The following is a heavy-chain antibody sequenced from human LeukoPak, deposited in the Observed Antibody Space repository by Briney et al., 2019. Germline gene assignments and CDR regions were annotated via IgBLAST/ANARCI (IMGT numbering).Heavy chain of an antibody. V-gene: IGHV4-34*01. CDR3: ARGGMATIRGAFDY. J-gene: IGHJ4*02. D-gene: IGHD5-24*01. CDR1: GGSFSGYY. Sequence: PSETLSLTCAVYGGSFSGYYWSWIRQPPGKGLEWIGEINHSGSTNYNPSLKSRVTISVDTSKNQLSLKLSSVTAADTAVYYCARGGMATIRGAFDYWGQATLVTVSS. CDR2: INHSGST.